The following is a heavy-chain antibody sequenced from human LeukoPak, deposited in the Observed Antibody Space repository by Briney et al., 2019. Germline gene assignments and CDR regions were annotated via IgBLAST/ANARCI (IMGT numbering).Heavy chain of an antibody. J-gene: IGHJ4*02. CDR3: ARADIVVVTGGYDY. Sequence: TPSETLSLTCAVYGGSFSGYYWSWIRQPPGKGLEWIGEINHSGSTNYNPSLKNRVTISVDTSKNQFSLKLSSVTAADTAVYYCARADIVVVTGGYDYWGQGTLVTVSS. D-gene: IGHD2-21*02. V-gene: IGHV4-34*01. CDR2: INHSGST. CDR1: GGSFSGYY.